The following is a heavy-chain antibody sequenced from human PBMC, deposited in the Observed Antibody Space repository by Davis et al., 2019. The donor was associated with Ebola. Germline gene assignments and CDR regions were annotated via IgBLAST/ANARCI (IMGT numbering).Heavy chain of an antibody. J-gene: IGHJ5*02. D-gene: IGHD2-2*01. CDR3: ARLGASPGPSNWFDP. Sequence: PSETLSLTCTVSGGSISSSRNNWGWIRQPPGKGLEWIGSMYYRGNTYYNPSLKSRVNISVDTSKNHLSLKLSSVTAADTAVYYCARLGASPGPSNWFDPWGQGTLITVSS. V-gene: IGHV4-39*02. CDR1: GGSISSSRNN. CDR2: MYYRGNT.